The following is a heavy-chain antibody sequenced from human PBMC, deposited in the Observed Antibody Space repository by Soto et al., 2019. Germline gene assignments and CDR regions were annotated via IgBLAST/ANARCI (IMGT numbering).Heavy chain of an antibody. CDR1: GFSFSTFS. J-gene: IGHJ4*02. V-gene: IGHV3-48*01. CDR2: ISRSSATI. CDR3: ARDFRPAPAPYYFDY. Sequence: EVQLVESGGGLVQPGGSLRLSCAASGFSFSTFSMNWVRQAPGKGLEWISYISRSSATIYYADSVKGRFTISRDNARSSLYLQMDSLRAEDTAVYYCARDFRPAPAPYYFDYWGQGTLVTVSS.